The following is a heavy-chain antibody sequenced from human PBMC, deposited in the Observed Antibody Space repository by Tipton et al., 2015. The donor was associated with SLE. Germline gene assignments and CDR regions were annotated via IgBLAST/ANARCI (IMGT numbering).Heavy chain of an antibody. J-gene: IGHJ4*02. CDR3: AAVVVIGYFDY. CDR1: GFTFSSYG. D-gene: IGHD2-21*01. Sequence: RSLRLSCAASGFTFSSYGMHWVRQAPGKGLEWVAVIWYDGSNKYYADSVKGRFTISRDNSKNTLYLQMNSLRAEDTAVYYCAAVVVIGYFDYWGPGTLVTVSS. CDR2: IWYDGSNK. V-gene: IGHV3-33*08.